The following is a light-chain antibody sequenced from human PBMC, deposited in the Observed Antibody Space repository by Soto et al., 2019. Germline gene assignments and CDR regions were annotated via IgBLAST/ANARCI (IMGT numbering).Light chain of an antibody. CDR1: QGISKY. CDR2: VAS. J-gene: IGKJ1*01. CDR3: QKYDSAPWT. Sequence: DVQMTQSPSSLSASVGDRVTITCRASQGISKYLAWYQQKPGKVPRLLIYVASTLQSGVPSRFSGSGSGTDFILTISSLQPEEVATYYCQKYDSAPWTFGQGTKVEIK. V-gene: IGKV1-27*01.